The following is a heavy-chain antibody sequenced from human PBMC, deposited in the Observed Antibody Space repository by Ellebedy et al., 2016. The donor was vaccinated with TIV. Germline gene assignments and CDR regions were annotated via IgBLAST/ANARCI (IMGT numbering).Heavy chain of an antibody. CDR3: AKDRTSGDGYWVFDN. V-gene: IGHV3-23*01. Sequence: GESLKISCAASGFTFTSYAMSWVRQAPGKGLEWVSGFGLSADTAYYADSVKGRFTISRDNSKRTVDLQMNGLRAEDTAIYFCAKDRTSGDGYWVFDNWGQGTLVSVSS. CDR2: FGLSADTA. CDR1: GFTFTSYA. D-gene: IGHD5-18*01. J-gene: IGHJ4*02.